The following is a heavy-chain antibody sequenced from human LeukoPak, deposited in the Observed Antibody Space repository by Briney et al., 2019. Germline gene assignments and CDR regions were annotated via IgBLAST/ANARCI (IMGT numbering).Heavy chain of an antibody. CDR1: GYTFSGYY. CDR2: INPNTGDK. CDR3: ARVDRFYDSTGYWAYYFDY. Sequence: ASVKVSCKASGYTFSGYYMHWVRQAPGQGLEWMGWINPNTGDKTYAQKFLGRVTMTRDTSISTAYMELSRLRSDDTAVYYCARVDRFYDSTGYWAYYFDYWGQGTLVTVSS. D-gene: IGHD3-22*01. J-gene: IGHJ4*02. V-gene: IGHV1-2*02.